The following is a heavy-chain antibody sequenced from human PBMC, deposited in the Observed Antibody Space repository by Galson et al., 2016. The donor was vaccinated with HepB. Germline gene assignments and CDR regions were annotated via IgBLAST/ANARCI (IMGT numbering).Heavy chain of an antibody. D-gene: IGHD1-14*01. Sequence: SLRLSCAASGFTFSSYAMGWVRQAPGKGLKWVSAISGSGGNTYYADSVKGRFTISRDNSKNTLFLPLNSLRAEDTAVYYCVKQIDRGTLDRWGQGTLVIVSS. J-gene: IGHJ5*02. CDR1: GFTFSSYA. V-gene: IGHV3-23*01. CDR2: ISGSGGNT. CDR3: VKQIDRGTLDR.